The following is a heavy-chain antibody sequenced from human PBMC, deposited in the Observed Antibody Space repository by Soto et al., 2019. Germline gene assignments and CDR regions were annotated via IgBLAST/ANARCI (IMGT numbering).Heavy chain of an antibody. CDR3: ARQIYDSDTGPNFKYYFDS. V-gene: IGHV5-10-1*01. Sequence: GESVTISCKESDYSFAGYWITWVRQKPGKGLEWMGRIDPSDSQTYYSPSFRGHVTISVTKSITTVFLQWSSLRASDTAMYYCARQIYDSDTGPNFKYYFDSWGQGTTVTVSS. J-gene: IGHJ4*02. CDR2: IDPSDSQT. CDR1: DYSFAGYW. D-gene: IGHD3-22*01.